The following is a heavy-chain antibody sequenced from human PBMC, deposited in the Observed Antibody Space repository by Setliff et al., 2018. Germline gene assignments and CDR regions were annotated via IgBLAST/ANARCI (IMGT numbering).Heavy chain of an antibody. D-gene: IGHD2-8*02. CDR3: VRTTRSTGFYGQGVAYYMDV. V-gene: IGHV4-39*07. CDR2: IYSSGSTT. J-gene: IGHJ6*03. CDR1: GGSINSDSHY. Sequence: PSETLSLTCVVSGGSINSDSHYWGWIRQPPGKGVEWIGRIYSSGSTTYYNPSLEGRVTIIMETSKNHFSLRLNSVTAADAAVYYCVRTTRSTGFYGQGVAYYMDVWDKGTTVTVCS.